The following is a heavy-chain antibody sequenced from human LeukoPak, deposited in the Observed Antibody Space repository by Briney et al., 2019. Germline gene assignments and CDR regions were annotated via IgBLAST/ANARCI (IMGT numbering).Heavy chain of an antibody. D-gene: IGHD1-1*01. CDR3: ARVRGRTTDPAFYYYYYMDV. V-gene: IGHV3-74*01. CDR2: INSDGSST. Sequence: GGSLRLSCAASGFTFSSYWMHWVRQAPGKGLVWVSRINSDGSSTSYADSVKGRFTISRDNAKNTLYLQMNSLRAEDTAVYYCARVRGRTTDPAFYYYYYMDVWGKGTTVTISS. J-gene: IGHJ6*03. CDR1: GFTFSSYW.